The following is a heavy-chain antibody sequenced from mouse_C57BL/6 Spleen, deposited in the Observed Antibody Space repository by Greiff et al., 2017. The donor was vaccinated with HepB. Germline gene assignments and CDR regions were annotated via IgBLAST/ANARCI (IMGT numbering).Heavy chain of an antibody. D-gene: IGHD1-1*01. J-gene: IGHJ2*01. Sequence: VQLQQSGAELAKPGASVKLSCKASGYTFTSYWMHWVKQRPGQGLEWIGYINPSSGYTKYNQKFKDKATLIADKSSRPAYMKLSSLTYADSAVSYCARAPDYYGSPCDYWGQGTTLPVSS. CDR1: GYTFTSYW. V-gene: IGHV1-7*01. CDR2: INPSSGYT. CDR3: ARAPDYYGSPCDY.